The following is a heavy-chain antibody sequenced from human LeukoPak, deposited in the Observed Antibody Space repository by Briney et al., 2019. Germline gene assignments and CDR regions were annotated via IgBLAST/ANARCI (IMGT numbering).Heavy chain of an antibody. CDR3: ARDLVYSGSGSYHY. V-gene: IGHV3-30-3*01. D-gene: IGHD3-10*01. Sequence: GRSLRLSCAASGFTFSSYAMHWVRQAPGKGLEWVAVISYDGSNKYYADSVKGRFTMSRDNSKNTLYLQMNSLRAEDTAVYYCARDLVYSGSGSYHYWGQGTLVTVSS. CDR1: GFTFSSYA. CDR2: ISYDGSNK. J-gene: IGHJ4*02.